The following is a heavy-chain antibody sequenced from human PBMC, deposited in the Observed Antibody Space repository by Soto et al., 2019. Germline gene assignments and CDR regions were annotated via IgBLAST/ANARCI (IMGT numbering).Heavy chain of an antibody. D-gene: IGHD2-15*01. CDR3: AKDSGRGSADYYFDY. V-gene: IGHV3-30*18. Sequence: GGSLRLSCAASGFTFSDYAIHWVRQAPGKGLEWVAVISNDGKDKYLADSMKGRFTISRDNSENTLYLQTNSLRGEDTAVYYCAKDSGRGSADYYFDYWGRGTLVTVSS. CDR2: ISNDGKDK. J-gene: IGHJ4*02. CDR1: GFTFSDYA.